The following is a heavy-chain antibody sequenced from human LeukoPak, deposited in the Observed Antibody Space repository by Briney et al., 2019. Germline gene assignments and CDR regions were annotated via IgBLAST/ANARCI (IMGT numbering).Heavy chain of an antibody. J-gene: IGHJ5*02. Sequence: PSETLSLTCTVSGGSISSHYWSWIRQPPGKGLEWIGYIYYSGSTNYNPSLKSRVTISVDTSKNQFSLKLSSVTAADTAVYYCAREASYDSSGYYPLGRTWFDPWGQGTLVTVSS. D-gene: IGHD3-22*01. CDR3: AREASYDSSGYYPLGRTWFDP. CDR2: IYYSGST. CDR1: GGSISSHY. V-gene: IGHV4-59*11.